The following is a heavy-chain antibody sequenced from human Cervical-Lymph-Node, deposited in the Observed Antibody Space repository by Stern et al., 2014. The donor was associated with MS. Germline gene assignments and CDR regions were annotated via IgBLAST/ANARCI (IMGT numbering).Heavy chain of an antibody. V-gene: IGHV4-39*01. CDR3: ARLVVTRAAEAFDT. D-gene: IGHD2-21*02. CDR2: IHYSGTT. Sequence: QLQLQESGPGLVKPSETLSLTCTVSGGSVSSTFFWGWIRQSPGKTLEWIGNIHYSGTTHYSPSLRSRSTMSVDTSKNQFSLRLPSGTAADTAVYYCARLVVTRAAEAFDTWGQGAMISVSS. J-gene: IGHJ3*02. CDR1: GGSVSSTFF.